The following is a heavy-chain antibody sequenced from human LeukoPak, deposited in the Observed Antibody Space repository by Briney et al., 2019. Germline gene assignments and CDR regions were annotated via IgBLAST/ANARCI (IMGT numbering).Heavy chain of an antibody. Sequence: GGSLRLSCVASGLIFSDHYVDWVRQAVGKGLEWVGRTRNKPNSYTTEYAASVKGRFTISRDESRNSVLLQMNSLKTEDTAVYYCTRASIYGHGNSYQDALDIWGQGTMDTVSS. CDR2: TRNKPNSYTT. CDR1: GLIFSDHY. V-gene: IGHV3-72*01. D-gene: IGHD2/OR15-2a*01. J-gene: IGHJ3*02. CDR3: TRASIYGHGNSYQDALDI.